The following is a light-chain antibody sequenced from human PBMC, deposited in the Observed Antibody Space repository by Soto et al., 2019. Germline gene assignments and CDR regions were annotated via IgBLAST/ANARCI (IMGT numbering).Light chain of an antibody. CDR2: AGS. CDR1: QSISIY. CDR3: QQLNSYPIT. V-gene: IGKV1-39*01. Sequence: DIQMTQSPSSLSASVGDRVTITCRASQSISIYLNWYQQKPGKAPILLVYAGSSLQGGVPSRFGGSGSGTDFTLTISSLQPEDFATYYCQQLNSYPITFGQGTRLEIK. J-gene: IGKJ5*01.